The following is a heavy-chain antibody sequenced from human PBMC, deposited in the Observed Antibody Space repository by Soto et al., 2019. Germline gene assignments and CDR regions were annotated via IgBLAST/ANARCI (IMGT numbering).Heavy chain of an antibody. CDR3: VRDGTTTLRDWFDP. CDR2: IYYSGST. Sequence: SETLSLPYTVSGGSISSSSYYWGWIRQPPGKGLEWIGSIYYSGSTYYNPSLKSRVTISVDTSKNQFSLKLSSVTAADTAVYYCVRDGTTTLRDWFDPWGQGISVTVS. V-gene: IGHV4-39*07. D-gene: IGHD1-1*01. CDR1: GGSISSSSYY. J-gene: IGHJ5*02.